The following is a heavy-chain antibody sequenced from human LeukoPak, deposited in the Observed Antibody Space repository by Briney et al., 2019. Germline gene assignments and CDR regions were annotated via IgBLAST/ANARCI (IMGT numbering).Heavy chain of an antibody. CDR2: IYTSGGT. J-gene: IGHJ5*02. Sequence: SQTLSLTCTVSGGSISSGNYYWPWIRQPAGKGLEWIGRIYTSGGTNYNPSLKSRVTISLDTSRNQFSLKLSSVTAADAAVYYCARDGGYSDSSGYHNWFDPWGQGTLVTVSS. D-gene: IGHD3-22*01. CDR1: GGSISSGNYY. V-gene: IGHV4-61*02. CDR3: ARDGGYSDSSGYHNWFDP.